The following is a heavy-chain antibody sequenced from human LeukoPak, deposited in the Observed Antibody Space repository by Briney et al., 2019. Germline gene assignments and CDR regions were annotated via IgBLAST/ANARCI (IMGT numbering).Heavy chain of an antibody. CDR2: MNPNSGNT. V-gene: IGHV1-8*02. J-gene: IGHJ4*02. CDR1: GYTFTSYD. CDR3: GTPHKYYDIWRGYCPFDN. Sequence: ASVKVSCKASGYTFTSYDINWVRQATGQGLEWMGWMNPNSGNTGYAQKFQGRVTISADESTTTAYMELSSLRSEDTAVYYCGTPHKYYDIWRGYCPFDNWGQGTLVTVSS. D-gene: IGHD3-3*01.